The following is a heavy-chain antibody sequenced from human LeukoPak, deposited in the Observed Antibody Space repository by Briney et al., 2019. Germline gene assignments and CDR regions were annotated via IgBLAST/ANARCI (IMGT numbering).Heavy chain of an antibody. D-gene: IGHD3-10*01. Sequence: GASVKVCCKASGGTFSSYAITWVRQAPGPGLEWMGGFIPIVGAANNAQKFQGRVTITTDESTSTAYMELSSLRSEDTAVYYCARQVWTGRPDYGSGSYGYYYYYIDVWGKGTTVTVSS. J-gene: IGHJ6*03. CDR3: ARQVWTGRPDYGSGSYGYYYYYIDV. V-gene: IGHV1-69*05. CDR2: FIPIVGAA. CDR1: GGTFSSYA.